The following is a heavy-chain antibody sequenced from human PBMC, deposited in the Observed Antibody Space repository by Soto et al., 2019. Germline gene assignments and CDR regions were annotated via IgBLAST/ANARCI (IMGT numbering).Heavy chain of an antibody. J-gene: IGHJ4*02. CDR3: ARQLLIQVPATAIYFDY. Sequence: KTSETLSLTCTVSGGSISSSSYYCGWIRQPPGKGLEWIGSIYYSGSTYYNPSLKSRVTISVDTYKNQFSLKLSSVTAADTAVYYCARQLLIQVPATAIYFDYWGQGTLVT. CDR1: GGSISSSSYY. D-gene: IGHD2-2*01. CDR2: IYYSGST. V-gene: IGHV4-39*01.